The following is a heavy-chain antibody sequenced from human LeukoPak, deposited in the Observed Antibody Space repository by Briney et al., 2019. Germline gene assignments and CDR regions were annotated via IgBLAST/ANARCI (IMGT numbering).Heavy chain of an antibody. CDR2: INPNGGST. CDR3: AADQGYYFHF. Sequence: PVASVKVSCKASGYTFTDYYIHWIRQAPGQGLEWMGIINPNGGSTHYAQRFQDRITMTSDMSTGTVYMEIISLKDDDTALYYCAADQGYYFHFWGQGTLVTVSS. CDR1: GYTFTDYY. V-gene: IGHV1-46*01. J-gene: IGHJ4*02.